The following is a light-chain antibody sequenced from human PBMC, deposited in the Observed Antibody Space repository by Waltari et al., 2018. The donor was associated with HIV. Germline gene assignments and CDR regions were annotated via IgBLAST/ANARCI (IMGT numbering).Light chain of an antibody. V-gene: IGLV2-8*01. J-gene: IGLJ2*01. CDR1: SSDVGGYNY. CDR3: SSYAGSNNGV. Sequence: QSALTQPPSASGSPGQSVTISCTGTSSDVGGYNYVSWYQQHPGKAPQLIYEVSKRPSGVPDRCSGSKSGNTASLTVSGLQAEDEADYCCSSYAGSNNGVFGGGTKLTVL. CDR2: EVS.